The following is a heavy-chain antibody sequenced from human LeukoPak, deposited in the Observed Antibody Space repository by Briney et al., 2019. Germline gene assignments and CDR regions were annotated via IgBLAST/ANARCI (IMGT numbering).Heavy chain of an antibody. CDR3: ARGAPEIHDGFDI. CDR2: IHYSGST. Sequence: PSETLSLTCTVSGGSISTYYWNWIRQPPGKGLEWIGYIHYSGSTNYNPSLKSRVTISADTSKNQFSLKLTSVTAADTAVYFCARGAPEIHDGFDIWGQGTMVIVSS. V-gene: IGHV4-59*01. J-gene: IGHJ3*02. CDR1: GGSISTYY. D-gene: IGHD1-14*01.